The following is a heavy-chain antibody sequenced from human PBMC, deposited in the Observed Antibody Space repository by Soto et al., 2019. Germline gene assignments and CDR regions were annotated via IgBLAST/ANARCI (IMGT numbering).Heavy chain of an antibody. CDR2: IYYSGST. Sequence: PSETLSLTCTVSGGSISSGGYYWSWIRQHPGKGLEWIGYIYYSGSTYYNPSLKSRVTISVDTSKNQFSLHLSSVTAADTAIYYCARQRVEGFHYDILTGLPYSWFDPWGQGTLVTVSS. CDR1: GGSISSGGYY. D-gene: IGHD3-9*01. J-gene: IGHJ5*02. V-gene: IGHV4-31*03. CDR3: ARQRVEGFHYDILTGLPYSWFDP.